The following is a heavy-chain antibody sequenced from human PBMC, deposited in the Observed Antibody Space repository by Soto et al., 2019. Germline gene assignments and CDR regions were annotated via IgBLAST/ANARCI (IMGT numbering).Heavy chain of an antibody. Sequence: SETLSLTCSVSGDSISTVDYFWAWIRQPPGQALEYIGYIYKSATTYYNPSFESRVAISLDTSKSQFSLNVTSVTAADTDVYFCARARYCINGRRFPNWFDSWGQGTLVTVS. D-gene: IGHD2-8*01. V-gene: IGHV4-30-4*01. CDR2: IYKSATT. CDR1: GDSISTVDYF. J-gene: IGHJ5*01. CDR3: ARARYCINGRRFPNWFDS.